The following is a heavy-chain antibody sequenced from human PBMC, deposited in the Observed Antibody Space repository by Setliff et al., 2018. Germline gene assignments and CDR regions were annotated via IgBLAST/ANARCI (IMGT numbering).Heavy chain of an antibody. D-gene: IGHD2-2*01. Sequence: GGSLRLSCVVSGFSFSDYGMTWVRQAPGKGLEWISYISTSSGTRYYADSVKGRFTISRDNAKNSLHLQMNSLRAEDTAVYYCAREPTRTGGFYYLDVWGEGTTVTVSS. V-gene: IGHV3-48*04. CDR2: ISTSSGTR. CDR1: GFSFSDYG. CDR3: AREPTRTGGFYYLDV. J-gene: IGHJ6*03.